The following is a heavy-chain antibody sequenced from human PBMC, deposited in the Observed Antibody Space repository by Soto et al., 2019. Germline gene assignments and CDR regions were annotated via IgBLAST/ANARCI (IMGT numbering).Heavy chain of an antibody. J-gene: IGHJ6*03. CDR1: GDSVSSNNAA. Sequence: QVQLQQSGPGLVKPSQTLSLTCAISGDSVSSNNAAWNWIRQSPSRGLEWLGRTYYRSRWYNDYAVSVKSRITVNPATSKNQFSLQLTSVTPEDTAVYYCAGTTSHYWYYMDVWGKGTTVTVSS. D-gene: IGHD1-7*01. CDR2: TYYRSRWYN. CDR3: AGTTSHYWYYMDV. V-gene: IGHV6-1*01.